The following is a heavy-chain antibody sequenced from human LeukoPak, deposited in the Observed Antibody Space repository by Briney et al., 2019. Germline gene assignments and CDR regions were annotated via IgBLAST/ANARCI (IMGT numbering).Heavy chain of an antibody. CDR2: INEDGSEK. CDR3: ARGETMDV. V-gene: IGHV3-7*01. Sequence: PRGSLRLSCVALEFSFETYWMSWVRQAPGKGPEWVANINEDGSEKHYVGSVRGRFTISRDNADNSLHLQMNSLRPEDMAVYYCARGETMDVWGKGTTVTVSS. D-gene: IGHD5-24*01. J-gene: IGHJ6*03. CDR1: EFSFETYW.